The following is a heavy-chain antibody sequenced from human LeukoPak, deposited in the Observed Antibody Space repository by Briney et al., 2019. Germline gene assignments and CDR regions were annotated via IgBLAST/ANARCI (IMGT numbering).Heavy chain of an antibody. CDR2: MSYSGSA. CDR3: ARRGTDISGYPLAYYFDT. V-gene: IGHV4-39*02. Sequence: SETLSLTCTVSGGSISSSSYYWGWIRQPPGKGLEWIGFMSYSGSAFYNPSLKSRVTISIDTSTNYFSLELSSVTAADSAVYFCARRGTDISGYPLAYYFDTWGLGTLVTVSS. CDR1: GGSISSSSYY. D-gene: IGHD3-22*01. J-gene: IGHJ4*02.